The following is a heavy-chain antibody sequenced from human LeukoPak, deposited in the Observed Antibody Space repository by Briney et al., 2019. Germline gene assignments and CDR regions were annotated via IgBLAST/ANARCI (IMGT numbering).Heavy chain of an antibody. Sequence: ASVKVSCKASGYTFTSYGISWVRQAPGQGLEWMGWISAYNGNTNYAQKLQGRVTMTTDTSTSTAYMELRSLRSDDTAVYYCALLDLEWLLLQLDYWGQGTLVTVSS. CDR2: ISAYNGNT. V-gene: IGHV1-18*01. CDR3: ALLDLEWLLLQLDY. CDR1: GYTFTSYG. J-gene: IGHJ4*02. D-gene: IGHD3-3*01.